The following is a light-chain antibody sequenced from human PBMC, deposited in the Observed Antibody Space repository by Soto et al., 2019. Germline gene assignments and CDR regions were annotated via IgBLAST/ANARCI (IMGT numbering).Light chain of an antibody. J-gene: IGKJ3*01. Sequence: EIVMTQSPATLSVSPGERVTLSCRASQSVSSSLAWYQQKPGQAPRLLIYGASTKATGIPARFSGSGSGTEFPLTISSLQSEDFAVYYCQQYKNWPPFTFGPGNKVDIK. V-gene: IGKV3-15*01. CDR3: QQYKNWPPFT. CDR1: QSVSSS. CDR2: GAS.